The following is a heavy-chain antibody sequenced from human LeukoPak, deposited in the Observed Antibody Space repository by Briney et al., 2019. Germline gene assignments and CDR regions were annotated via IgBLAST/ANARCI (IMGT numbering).Heavy chain of an antibody. V-gene: IGHV4-38-2*02. CDR3: ASRGTKYYFDY. D-gene: IGHD1-7*01. CDR2: IYHSGST. CDR1: GYSISSGYY. J-gene: IGHJ4*02. Sequence: SETLSLTCTVSGYSISSGYYWGWIRQPPGKGLEWIGSIYHSGSTYYNPSLKSRVTISVDTSKNQFSQKLSSVTAADTAVYYCASRGTKYYFDYWGQGTLVTVSS.